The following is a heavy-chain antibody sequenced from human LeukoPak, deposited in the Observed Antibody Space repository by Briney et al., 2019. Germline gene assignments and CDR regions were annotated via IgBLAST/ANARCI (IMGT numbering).Heavy chain of an antibody. J-gene: IGHJ4*02. CDR1: GFTFSSYA. Sequence: GRSLRLSCAASGFTFSSYAMHWVRQAPGKGLEWVAVISYDGSNKYYADSVKGRFTISRDNSKNTLYLQMNSLRAEDTAVYYCARDEELFSNYYGSGSYEYWGQGTLVTVSS. V-gene: IGHV3-30-3*01. CDR3: ARDEELFSNYYGSGSYEY. D-gene: IGHD3-10*01. CDR2: ISYDGSNK.